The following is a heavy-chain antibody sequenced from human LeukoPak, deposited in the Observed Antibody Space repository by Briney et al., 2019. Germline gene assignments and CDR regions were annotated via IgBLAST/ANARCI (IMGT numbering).Heavy chain of an antibody. CDR3: ARVVLSRSGNLYYFDF. D-gene: IGHD1-26*01. J-gene: IGHJ4*02. V-gene: IGHV1-8*01. CDR1: GYTFTSYD. Sequence: ASVKVSCKASGYTFTSYDINWVRQATGQGLEWMGWMNPNSGNTGYAQKFQGAVTMTTDTSTSTAYMELRSLRSDDTAVYYCARVVLSRSGNLYYFDFWGQGTLVTVSS. CDR2: MNPNSGNT.